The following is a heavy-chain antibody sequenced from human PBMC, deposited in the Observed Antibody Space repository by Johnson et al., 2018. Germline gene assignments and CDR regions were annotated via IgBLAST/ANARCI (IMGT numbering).Heavy chain of an antibody. J-gene: IGHJ3*02. D-gene: IGHD5-12*01. V-gene: IGHV3-23*04. CDR2: IHGAGGGS. Sequence: VQLVESGGGLVQPWGSLRLSCTASGFTFSRYAMSWVRQAPGKGLEWVSSIHGAGGGSYYKDSVKGRFTISRADSKSTLSLQMDRLSADDTAVYYCAKDSVSGNGIFDPLDIWGQGTMVTVSS. CDR3: AKDSVSGNGIFDPLDI. CDR1: GFTFSRYA.